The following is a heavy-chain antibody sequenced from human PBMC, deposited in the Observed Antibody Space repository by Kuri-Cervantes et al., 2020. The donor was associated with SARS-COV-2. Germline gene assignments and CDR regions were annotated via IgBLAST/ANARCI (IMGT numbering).Heavy chain of an antibody. CDR3: ARGGADCSGGSCPAV. CDR2: IYHSGST. CDR1: GGSISSYY. J-gene: IGHJ4*02. D-gene: IGHD2-15*01. Sequence: GSLRLSCTVSGGSISSYYWSWIRQPPGKGLEWIGEIYHSGSTNYNPSLKSQVTISVDKSKNQFSLKLSSVTAADTAVYYCARGGADCSGGSCPAVWGQGTLVTVSS. V-gene: IGHV4-59*12.